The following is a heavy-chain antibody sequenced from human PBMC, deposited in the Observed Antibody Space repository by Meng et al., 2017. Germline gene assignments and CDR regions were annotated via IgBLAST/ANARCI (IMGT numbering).Heavy chain of an antibody. D-gene: IGHD2-15*01. J-gene: IGHJ4*02. CDR3: ARVVAATTLFLDY. CDR2: IYHSGST. V-gene: IGHV4-4*02. Sequence: QLQQSGPGLLKPSGTLALTCAVSGGSSSSRNWWSWVRQPPGKGLEWIGEIYHSGSTNYNPSLKSRVTISVDKSKNQFSLKLSSVTAADTAVYYCARVVAATTLFLDYWGQGTLVTVSS. CDR1: GGSSSSRNW.